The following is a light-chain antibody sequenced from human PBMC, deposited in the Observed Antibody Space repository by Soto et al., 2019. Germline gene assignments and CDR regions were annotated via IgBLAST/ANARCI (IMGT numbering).Light chain of an antibody. CDR2: GAS. J-gene: IGKJ1*01. V-gene: IGKV3-15*01. Sequence: IGMTQSPATRSASPGERATLCCRGSQSVSRNLAWYQQKPVQAPRLXIYGASTRANGVPVRFSGSGSGTELTLTITSLQSEDFSVYYCQQYSNWPKWTFGQGTKV. CDR3: QQYSNWPKWT. CDR1: QSVSRN.